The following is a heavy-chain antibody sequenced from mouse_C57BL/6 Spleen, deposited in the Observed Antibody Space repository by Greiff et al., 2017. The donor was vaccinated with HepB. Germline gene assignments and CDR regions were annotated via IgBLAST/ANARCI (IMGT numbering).Heavy chain of an antibody. CDR2: FYPGSGNT. D-gene: IGHD1-1*01. V-gene: IGHV1-76*01. J-gene: IGHJ2*01. CDR3: ARSNYDSSHLFDY. Sequence: QVQLQQSGAELVRPGASVKLSCKASGYTFTDYYINWVKQRPGQGLEWIARFYPGSGNTYYNEKFKGKATLTAEKSSSTAYMQLSSLTSEDSAVYFCARSNYDSSHLFDYWGQGTTLTVSS. CDR1: GYTFTDYY.